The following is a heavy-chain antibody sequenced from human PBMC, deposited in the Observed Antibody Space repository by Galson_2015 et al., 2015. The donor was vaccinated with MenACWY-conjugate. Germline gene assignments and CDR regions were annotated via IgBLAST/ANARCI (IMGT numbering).Heavy chain of an antibody. CDR1: GFTFSSYW. D-gene: IGHD6-6*01. CDR3: ASARGGIAARPRRYYFDY. J-gene: IGHJ4*02. CDR2: IKQDGSEK. V-gene: IGHV3-7*03. Sequence: SLRLSCAASGFTFSSYWMSWVRQAPGKGLEWVANIKQDGSEKYYVDSVKGRFTISRDNAKNSLYLQMNSLRAEDTAVYYCASARGGIAARPRRYYFDYWVQGTLVTVSS.